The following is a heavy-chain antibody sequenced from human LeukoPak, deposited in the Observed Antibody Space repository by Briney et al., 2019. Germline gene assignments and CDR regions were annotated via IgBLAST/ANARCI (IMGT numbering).Heavy chain of an antibody. CDR1: GGSISSYY. J-gene: IGHJ5*02. Sequence: SETLSLTRTVSGGSISSYYWSWIRQPAGKGLEWIGRIYTSGSTNYNPSLKSRVTMSVDTSKNQFSLKLSSVTAADTAVYYCARASLIYYGSGSYLGSNWFDPWGQGTLVTVSS. V-gene: IGHV4-4*07. CDR2: IYTSGST. CDR3: ARASLIYYGSGSYLGSNWFDP. D-gene: IGHD3-10*01.